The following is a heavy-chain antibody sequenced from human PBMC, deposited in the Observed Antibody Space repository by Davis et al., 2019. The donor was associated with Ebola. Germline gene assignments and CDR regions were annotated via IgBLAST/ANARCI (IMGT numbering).Heavy chain of an antibody. D-gene: IGHD3-16*01. CDR1: GFTFSDYY. CDR2: ISSSGSTI. J-gene: IGHJ4*02. Sequence: GGSLRLSCAASGFTFSDYYMSWIRQAPGKGLEWVSYISSSGSTIYYADSVKGRFTISRDNAKNSLYLQMNSLRAEDTALYYCAKDIASELGGFDYWGQGTLVTVSS. V-gene: IGHV3-11*01. CDR3: AKDIASELGGFDY.